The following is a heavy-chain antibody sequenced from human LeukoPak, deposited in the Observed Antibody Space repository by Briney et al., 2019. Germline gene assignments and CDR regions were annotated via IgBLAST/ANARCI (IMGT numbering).Heavy chain of an antibody. Sequence: GGSLRLSCAASGFSFSTYAMSWARQAPGKGLEWVSGISGSGETSYYAASVKGRLTISRDNSNNTLYPQMTSLRADDTAVYYCVRRGSGSSSPFAYWGQGALVIVSS. D-gene: IGHD6-6*01. CDR2: ISGSGETS. CDR1: GFSFSTYA. V-gene: IGHV3-23*01. CDR3: VRRGSGSSSPFAY. J-gene: IGHJ4*02.